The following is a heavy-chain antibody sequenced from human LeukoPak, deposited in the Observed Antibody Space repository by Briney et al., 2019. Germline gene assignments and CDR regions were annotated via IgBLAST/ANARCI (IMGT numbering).Heavy chain of an antibody. J-gene: IGHJ4*02. CDR2: IYQSGRT. Sequence: SQTLSLTCAVSGDSITAGDPSWSWIRQPPGKGLEWIGDIYQSGRTFFNPSLKSRVSISIDRPRNQFSLNLNSVTAADTAVYYCARNPGGDYWGQGTLVTVSS. CDR3: ARNPGGDY. CDR1: GDSITAGDPS. V-gene: IGHV4-30-2*01. D-gene: IGHD3-10*01.